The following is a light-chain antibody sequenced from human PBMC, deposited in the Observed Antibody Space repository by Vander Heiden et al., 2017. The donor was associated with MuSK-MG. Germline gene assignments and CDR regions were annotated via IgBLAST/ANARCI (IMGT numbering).Light chain of an antibody. CDR1: QSVSSSY. V-gene: IGKV3-20*01. Sequence: EIVLTQSPGTLSLSPGERATLSCRASQSVSSSYLAWYQQKPGQAPRLLIYGASSMATGIPDRFSGSGSGTDFTLTISRLEPEDFAVYYCQQDGSPLTFGGGTKVEIK. CDR2: GAS. J-gene: IGKJ4*01. CDR3: QQDGSPLT.